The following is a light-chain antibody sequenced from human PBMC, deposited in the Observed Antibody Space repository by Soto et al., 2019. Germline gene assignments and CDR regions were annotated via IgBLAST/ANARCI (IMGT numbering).Light chain of an antibody. V-gene: IGLV2-8*01. Sequence: QSVLTQPPSASGSPGQSVTISCTGSSSDVGGYNSVSWYQQHPGKAPKLMIYEVSKRPSGVPDRFSGSKSGNTASLTASGLQTEDEADYYCSSYAGSNHLVFGGGTKVTVL. CDR2: EVS. CDR3: SSYAGSNHLV. CDR1: SSDVGGYNS. J-gene: IGLJ3*02.